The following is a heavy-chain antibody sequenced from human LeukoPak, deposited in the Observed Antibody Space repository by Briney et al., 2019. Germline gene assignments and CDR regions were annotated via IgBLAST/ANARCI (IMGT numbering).Heavy chain of an antibody. Sequence: GGSLRLSCVASGLTFNNYAMSWVRQAPGKGLEWVSAISGSGGSTYYADSVKGRFTISRDNSKNTLYLQMNSLRAEDTAVYYCANMATYYYDSSGHAQHWGQGTLVTVSS. CDR3: ANMATYYYDSSGHAQH. CDR2: ISGSGGST. CDR1: GLTFNNYA. J-gene: IGHJ1*01. D-gene: IGHD3-22*01. V-gene: IGHV3-23*01.